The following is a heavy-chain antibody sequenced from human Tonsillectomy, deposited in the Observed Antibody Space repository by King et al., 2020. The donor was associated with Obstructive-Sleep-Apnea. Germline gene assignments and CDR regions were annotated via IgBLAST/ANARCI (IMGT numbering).Heavy chain of an antibody. Sequence: QLVQSGAEMKKPGSSVKVSCKASGGTFSNYAIIWVRQAPGQGLEWMGGIIPILGVANHAQKFQGRVLFAADKSTNTSYMELSSLTSEDTAVYYCARYVVGTVGATVGATDPPEYYFHYWGQGTLVTVSS. D-gene: IGHD1-26*01. CDR1: GGTFSNYA. V-gene: IGHV1-69*04. CDR2: IIPILGVA. CDR3: ARYVVGTVGATVGATDPPEYYFHY. J-gene: IGHJ4*02.